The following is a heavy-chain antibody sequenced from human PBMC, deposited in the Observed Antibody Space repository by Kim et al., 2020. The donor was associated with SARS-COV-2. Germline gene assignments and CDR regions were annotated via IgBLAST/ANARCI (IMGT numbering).Heavy chain of an antibody. CDR2: IYYSGST. V-gene: IGHV4-39*07. CDR3: ARDGYSYGYSDWFDP. Sequence: SETLSLTCTVSGGSISSSSYYWGWIRQPPGKGLEWIGSIYYSGSTYYNPSLKSRVTISVDTSKNQFSLKLSSVTAADTAVYYCARDGYSYGYSDWFDPWGQGTLVTVSS. CDR1: GGSISSSSYY. J-gene: IGHJ5*02. D-gene: IGHD5-18*01.